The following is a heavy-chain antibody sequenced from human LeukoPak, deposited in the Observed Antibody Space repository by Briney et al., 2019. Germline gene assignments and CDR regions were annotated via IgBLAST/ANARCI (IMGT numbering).Heavy chain of an antibody. CDR1: GFTFDDYA. J-gene: IGHJ4*02. V-gene: IGHV3-23*01. CDR2: ISGSGGST. D-gene: IGHD5-12*01. Sequence: SGGSLRLSCAASGFTFDDYAMSWVRQAPGKGLEWVSAISGSGGSTYYADSVKGRFTISRDNSKNTLYLQMNSLKAEDTAVYYCAKVPYSGYDYALPDYWGQGTLVTVSS. CDR3: AKVPYSGYDYALPDY.